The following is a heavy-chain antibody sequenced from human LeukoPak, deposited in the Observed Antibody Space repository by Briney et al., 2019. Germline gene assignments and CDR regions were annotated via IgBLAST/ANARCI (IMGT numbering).Heavy chain of an antibody. J-gene: IGHJ4*02. CDR2: ISWDGGDT. CDR1: GFTFDDFA. CDR3: AKDMAAYYYASGNIEY. V-gene: IGHV3-43D*03. D-gene: IGHD3-10*01. Sequence: GGSLGLSWAASGFTFDDFAMHWVRQAPGKGLEWVSLISWDGGDTYYADSGKGRFTISRDNSKNSLYLQMNSLRTEHTALYYCAKDMAAYYYASGNIEYWGQGTLVTVSS.